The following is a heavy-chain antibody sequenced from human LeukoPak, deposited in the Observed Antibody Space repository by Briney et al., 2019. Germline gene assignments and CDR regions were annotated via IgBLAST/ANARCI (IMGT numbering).Heavy chain of an antibody. D-gene: IGHD2-15*01. CDR1: GYTFTSYD. Sequence: ASVKVSCKASGYTFTSYDINWVRQATGQGLEWMGWMNPNSGNTGYAQKFQGRVTITRNTSISTAYMELSSLRSEDTAVYYCARVRHCSGGSCFDAFDIWGQGTMVTVSS. J-gene: IGHJ3*02. CDR2: MNPNSGNT. V-gene: IGHV1-8*03. CDR3: ARVRHCSGGSCFDAFDI.